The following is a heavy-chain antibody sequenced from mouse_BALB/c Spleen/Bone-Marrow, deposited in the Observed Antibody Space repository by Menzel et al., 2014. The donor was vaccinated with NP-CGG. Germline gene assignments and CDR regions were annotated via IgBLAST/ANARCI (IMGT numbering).Heavy chain of an antibody. CDR1: GYSFTSYW. Sequence: QVQLQQSGPQVVRPGASVKISCKASGYSFTSYWMHWVKQRPGQGLEWIGMIDPSDSETRLNQKFKDKATLTADKSSSTAYMQLSSPTSEDSAVYYCARVGLRLPYYFDYWGQGTTLTVSS. J-gene: IGHJ2*01. CDR2: IDPSDSET. V-gene: IGHV1S126*01. CDR3: ARVGLRLPYYFDY. D-gene: IGHD1-2*01.